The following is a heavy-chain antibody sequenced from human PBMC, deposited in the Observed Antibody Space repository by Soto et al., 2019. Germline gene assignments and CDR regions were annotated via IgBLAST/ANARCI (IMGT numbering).Heavy chain of an antibody. V-gene: IGHV3-74*01. CDR3: AKEPTYSSSPGA. Sequence: GGSPRLSCAASGFTLSISVMHWVRQAPGKGLVWVSRIKSNGGSTNYADSVKGRFTISRDNAKNTLYLQMNSLRAEDTAVYYCAKEPTYSSSPGAWGQGTLVTVSS. J-gene: IGHJ5*02. D-gene: IGHD6-13*01. CDR2: IKSNGGST. CDR1: GFTLSISV.